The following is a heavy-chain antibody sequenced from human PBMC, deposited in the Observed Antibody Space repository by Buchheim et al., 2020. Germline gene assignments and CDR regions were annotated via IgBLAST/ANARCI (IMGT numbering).Heavy chain of an antibody. V-gene: IGHV3-23*01. CDR1: GFTFSSYA. CDR3: AKGGNTSCYTSADY. J-gene: IGHJ4*02. CDR2: IRGSGGST. D-gene: IGHD2-2*02. Sequence: EVQLLESGGGLVQPGGSLRLSCAASGFTFSSYAMSWVRQAPGKGLVWVSAIRGSGGSTYYADSVKGRFTISRDKAKNTLYLQMISMRAEGTAVYYCAKGGNTSCYTSADYWGQGTL.